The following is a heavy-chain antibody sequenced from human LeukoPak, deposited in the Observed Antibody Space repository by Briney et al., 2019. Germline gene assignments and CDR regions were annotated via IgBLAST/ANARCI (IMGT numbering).Heavy chain of an antibody. J-gene: IGHJ4*02. CDR2: ISYDGSNK. CDR3: ARGAYSYIFDY. V-gene: IGHV3-30*04. Sequence: GGSLRLSCAASGFTFSSYAMHWVRQAPGKGLEWVAVISYDGSNKYYADSVKGRFTISRDNSKNTLYLQMNSLRAEDTAVYYCARGAYSYIFDYWGRGTLVTVSS. D-gene: IGHD5-18*01. CDR1: GFTFSSYA.